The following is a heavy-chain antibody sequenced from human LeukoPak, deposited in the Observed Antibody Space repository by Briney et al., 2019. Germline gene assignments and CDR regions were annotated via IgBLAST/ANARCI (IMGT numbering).Heavy chain of an antibody. J-gene: IGHJ4*02. CDR3: AKQIVGANNY. CDR1: GFTFSSYA. Sequence: GRSLRLSCAASGFTFSSYAMHWVRQAPGKGLEWVSAISGSGGSTYYADSVKGRFTISRDNSKNTLYLQMNSLRAEDTAVYYCAKQIVGANNYWGQGTLVTVSS. CDR2: ISGSGGST. D-gene: IGHD1-26*01. V-gene: IGHV3-23*01.